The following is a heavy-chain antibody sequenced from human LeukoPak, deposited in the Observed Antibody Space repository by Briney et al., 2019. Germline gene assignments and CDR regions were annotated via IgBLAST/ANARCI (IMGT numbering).Heavy chain of an antibody. CDR2: ISSDGTST. CDR3: AKSTLRAALDAFDI. CDR1: GFTFSSYW. D-gene: IGHD2-15*01. J-gene: IGHJ3*02. Sequence: GGSLRLSCAPSGFTFSSYWMHWVRQAPGKGLVWVSRISSDGTSTSYADSVKGRFTISRDNSKNTLYLQMNSLRAEDTAVYYCAKSTLRAALDAFDIWGQGTMVTVSS. V-gene: IGHV3-74*01.